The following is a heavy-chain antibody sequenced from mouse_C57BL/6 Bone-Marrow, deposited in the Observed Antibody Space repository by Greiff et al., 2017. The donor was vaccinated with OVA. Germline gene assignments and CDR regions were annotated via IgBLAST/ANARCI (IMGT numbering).Heavy chain of an antibody. CDR2: IRNKANNHAT. J-gene: IGHJ4*01. CDR1: GFTFSDAW. CDR3: TRTVITTVVEDYAMDY. Sequence: EVKVEESGGGLVQPGGSMKLSCAASGFTFSDAWMDWVRQSPEKGLEWVAEIRNKANNHATYYAESVKGRFTISRDDSKSSVYLQMNSLRAEDTGIYYCTRTVITTVVEDYAMDYWGQGTSVTVSS. V-gene: IGHV6-6*01. D-gene: IGHD1-1*01.